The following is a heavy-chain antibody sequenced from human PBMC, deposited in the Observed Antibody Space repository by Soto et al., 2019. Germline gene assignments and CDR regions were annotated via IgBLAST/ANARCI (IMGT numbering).Heavy chain of an antibody. D-gene: IGHD1-26*01. CDR1: GGTFSSAT. J-gene: IGHJ2*01. CDR2: VSPLFGTT. V-gene: IGHV1-69*01. CDR3: TGGASSGGWYFDV. Sequence: QEQLVQSGAEVKKPGSSVKVSCKASGGTFSSATISWVRQAPGQGLEWMGGVSPLFGTTYYAQKFQGRLTITADASSGTADMELSSMKSEDTAVYYCTGGASSGGWYFDVWGRGTLVGVSS.